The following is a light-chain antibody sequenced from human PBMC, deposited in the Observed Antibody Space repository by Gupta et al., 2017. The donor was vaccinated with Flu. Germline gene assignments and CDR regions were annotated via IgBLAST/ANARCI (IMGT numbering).Light chain of an antibody. CDR3: SSYTSSSSWM. V-gene: IGLV2-14*01. CDR2: EVN. CDR1: SSDVGRYNY. Sequence: QSALTQPASVSGSPGQSITISCTGTSSDVGRYNYVSWYQQHPGKAPKLMIYEVNNRPSGVSNRFSGSKSGNPASLTISGFQAEDEADYYCSSYTSSSSWMFGGGTKLTVL. J-gene: IGLJ3*02.